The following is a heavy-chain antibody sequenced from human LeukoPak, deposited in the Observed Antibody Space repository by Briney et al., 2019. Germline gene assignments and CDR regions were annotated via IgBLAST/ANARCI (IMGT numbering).Heavy chain of an antibody. Sequence: SETLSLTCTVSGYSISSGYYWGWIRQPPGKGLEWIGSIYHSGSTYYNPSLKSRVTISVDTSKNQFSLKLRSVTAADTAVYYCARGDWSTGRPLPHDYYFDYWGQGTLVTVSS. V-gene: IGHV4-38-2*02. CDR2: IYHSGST. D-gene: IGHD2-21*01. CDR1: GYSISSGYY. J-gene: IGHJ4*02. CDR3: ARGDWSTGRPLPHDYYFDY.